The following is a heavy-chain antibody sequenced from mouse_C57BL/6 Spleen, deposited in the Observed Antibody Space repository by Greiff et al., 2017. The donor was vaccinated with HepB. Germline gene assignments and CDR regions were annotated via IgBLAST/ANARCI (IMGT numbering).Heavy chain of an antibody. CDR1: GYTFTSYW. CDR3: ARAIVTYYYDY. CDR2: IDPSDSYT. Sequence: QVQLQQPGAELVMPGASVKLSCKASGYTFTSYWMHWVKQRPGQGLEWIGEIDPSDSYTNYNQKFKGKSTLTVDKSSSTAYMQLRSLTSEDSAVYYCARAIVTYYYDYRGHGTTLTVAS. J-gene: IGHJ2*01. V-gene: IGHV1-69*01. D-gene: IGHD2-5*01.